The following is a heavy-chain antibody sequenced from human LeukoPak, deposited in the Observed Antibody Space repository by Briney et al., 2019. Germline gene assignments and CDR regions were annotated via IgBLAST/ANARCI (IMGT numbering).Heavy chain of an antibody. D-gene: IGHD4-23*01. CDR3: ARQGYGGNPQGAADY. CDR2: INPYNGKT. J-gene: IGHJ4*02. V-gene: IGHV1-18*01. CDR1: GYTFTSYG. Sequence: GASVKVSCKASGYTFTSYGITWVRQAPGQGLEWMGWINPYNGKTNYAQKVQGRFTMTTDTVTSTADMELRSLKSDDTAVYYCARQGYGGNPQGAADYWGQGTLVTVSS.